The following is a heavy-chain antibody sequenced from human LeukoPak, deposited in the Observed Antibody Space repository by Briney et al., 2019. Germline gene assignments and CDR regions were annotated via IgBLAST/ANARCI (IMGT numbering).Heavy chain of an antibody. Sequence: AASVKVSCKASGGTFSSYAISWVRQAPGQGLEWMGGIIPIFGTANYAQKFQGRVTITADESTSTAYMELSSLRSEDTAVYYCARDFDYYGSWGVDPWGQGTLVTVSS. D-gene: IGHD3-10*01. CDR1: GGTFSSYA. V-gene: IGHV1-69*13. CDR2: IIPIFGTA. CDR3: ARDFDYYGSWGVDP. J-gene: IGHJ5*02.